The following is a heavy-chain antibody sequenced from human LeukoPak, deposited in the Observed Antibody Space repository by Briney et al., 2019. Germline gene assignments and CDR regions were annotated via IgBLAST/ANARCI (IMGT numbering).Heavy chain of an antibody. D-gene: IGHD3-3*01. Sequence: GGSLRLSCAASGFTFDGYGMSWVRQAPGKGLEWVSGINWNGGSTGYADSVKGRFTISRDNAKNSLYLQMNSLRAEDTALYYCARGGRSTYYDFWSGYYTSNWFDPWGQGTLVTVSS. CDR2: INWNGGST. CDR3: ARGGRSTYYDFWSGYYTSNWFDP. J-gene: IGHJ5*02. V-gene: IGHV3-20*04. CDR1: GFTFDGYG.